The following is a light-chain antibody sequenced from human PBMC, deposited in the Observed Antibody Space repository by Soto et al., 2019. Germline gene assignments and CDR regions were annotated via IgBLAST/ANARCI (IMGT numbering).Light chain of an antibody. CDR2: GAS. Sequence: EIVLTQSPGTLSLSPGERATLSCRASQSVSSSYLAWYRHRPGQAPRLLIYGASIRATGIPVRFSGSGSGTDFTLTISRLEPEDFAVYYCQQFGSSPSFGPGTTVDI. CDR3: QQFGSSPS. J-gene: IGKJ3*01. CDR1: QSVSSSY. V-gene: IGKV3-20*01.